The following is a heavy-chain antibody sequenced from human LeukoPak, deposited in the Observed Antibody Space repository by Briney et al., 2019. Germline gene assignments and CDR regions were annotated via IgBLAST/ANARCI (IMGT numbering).Heavy chain of an antibody. CDR2: ISGSGGST. CDR1: KFSFNSYG. V-gene: IGHV3-23*01. D-gene: IGHD4-17*01. J-gene: IGHJ3*02. CDR3: AKDPNGDYIGTFDI. Sequence: HAGESLRLSCTTSKFSFNSYGMTWVRQAPGKGLEWVSSISGSGGSTQYAASVQGRFTISRDNSKNTLYLQMNSLRAEDTAVYYCAKDPNGDYIGTFDIWGQGTMVTVSS.